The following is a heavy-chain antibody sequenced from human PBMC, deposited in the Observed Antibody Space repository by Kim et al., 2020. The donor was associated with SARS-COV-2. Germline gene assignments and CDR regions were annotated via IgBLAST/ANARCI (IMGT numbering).Heavy chain of an antibody. V-gene: IGHV3-48*03. CDR2: ISSSGSTI. J-gene: IGHJ3*02. Sequence: GGSLRLSCAASGFTFSSYEMNWVRQAPGKGLEWVSYISSSGSTIYYADSVKGRFTISRDNAKNSLYLQMNSLRAEDTAVYYCARVRITNPAFDIWGQGTMVTVSS. CDR1: GFTFSSYE. D-gene: IGHD3-10*01. CDR3: ARVRITNPAFDI.